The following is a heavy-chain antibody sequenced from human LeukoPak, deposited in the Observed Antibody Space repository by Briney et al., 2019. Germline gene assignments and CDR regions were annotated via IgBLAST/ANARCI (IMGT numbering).Heavy chain of an antibody. J-gene: IGHJ4*02. CDR1: GYTFTSYG. CDR3: AEGLYSSGWYAFDY. Sequence: ASVKVSCKASGYTFTSYGISWVRQAPGQGLEWMGWISAYNGNTNYAQKLQGRVTMTTDTSTSTAYMELRSLRSDDTAVYYCAEGLYSSGWYAFDYWGQGTLVTVSS. D-gene: IGHD6-19*01. CDR2: ISAYNGNT. V-gene: IGHV1-18*01.